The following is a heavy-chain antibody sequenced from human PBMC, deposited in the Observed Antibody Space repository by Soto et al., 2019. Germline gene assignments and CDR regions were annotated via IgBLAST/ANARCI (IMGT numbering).Heavy chain of an antibody. V-gene: IGHV4-59*08. CDR1: GGSISNYY. CDR2: IYYSGST. J-gene: IGHJ4*02. D-gene: IGHD6-13*01. CDR3: ARHGPIAAAGTVFDH. Sequence: QVQLQESGPGLVKPSETLSLTCTVSGGSISNYYWSWIRQPPGKGLEWIGYIYYSGSTRYNPSLKSRVTISVDTSKHQFSMKLSSVTAADTAVYYCARHGPIAAAGTVFDHWGQGTLLTVSS.